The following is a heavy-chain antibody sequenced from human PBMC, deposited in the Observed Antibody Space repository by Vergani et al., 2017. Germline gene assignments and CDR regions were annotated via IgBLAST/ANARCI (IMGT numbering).Heavy chain of an antibody. J-gene: IGHJ6*03. CDR2: INHSGRT. D-gene: IGHD3-3*01. Sequence: QVQLQQWGAGLLKPSETLSLTCAVYGGSFSGYYWSWIRQPPGQGLEWIGEINHSGRTNYNPSLKSRVTISVDTSKNQFSLKLGSVTAADTALYYCARGRIDFWSCYTSDYSYFYYMNVWGKGTTVTVSS. CDR3: ARGRIDFWSCYTSDYSYFYYMNV. V-gene: IGHV4-34*01. CDR1: GGSFSGYY.